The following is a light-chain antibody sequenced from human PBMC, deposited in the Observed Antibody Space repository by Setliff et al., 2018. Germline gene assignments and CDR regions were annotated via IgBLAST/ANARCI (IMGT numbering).Light chain of an antibody. J-gene: IGKJ4*01. CDR3: QQFKSSPRT. V-gene: IGKV1-5*03. CDR2: KAS. Sequence: DIQMTQSPSTLSASVGDRVTITCRANQSISNWLAWYQQKPGKAPKLLIYKASNLESEVPSRFSGSGSGTEFTLTINSVQPDDFATYYCQQFKSSPRTFGGGTKVDIK. CDR1: QSISNW.